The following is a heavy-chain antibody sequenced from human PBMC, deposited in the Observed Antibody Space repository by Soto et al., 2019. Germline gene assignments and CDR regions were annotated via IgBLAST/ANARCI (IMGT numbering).Heavy chain of an antibody. CDR2: IDPSDSYT. CDR3: ARLTPRSHYYYGMDV. CDR1: GYSFTSYW. Sequence: EVQLVQSGAEVKKPGESLRISCKGSGYSFTSYWISWVRQMPWKGLEWMGRIDPSDSYTNYSPSFQGHVTISADKSISTAYLQGSSLKASDTAMYYCARLTPRSHYYYGMDVWGQGTKVTVSS. D-gene: IGHD4-17*01. V-gene: IGHV5-10-1*01. J-gene: IGHJ6*02.